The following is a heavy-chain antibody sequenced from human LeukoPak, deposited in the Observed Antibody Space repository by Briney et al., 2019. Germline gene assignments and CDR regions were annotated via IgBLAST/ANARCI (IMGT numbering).Heavy chain of an antibody. J-gene: IGHJ4*02. D-gene: IGHD3-9*01. CDR2: INHSGST. CDR3: ARGDGLRYFDWLTREQNYKFVGFDY. CDR1: GGSFSGYY. Sequence: SETLSLTCAVYGGSFSGYYWSWIRQPPGKGLEWIGEINHSGSTNYNPSLKSRVTISVDTSKNQFSLKLSSVTAADTAVYYCARGDGLRYFDWLTREQNYKFVGFDYWGQGTLVTVSS. V-gene: IGHV4-34*01.